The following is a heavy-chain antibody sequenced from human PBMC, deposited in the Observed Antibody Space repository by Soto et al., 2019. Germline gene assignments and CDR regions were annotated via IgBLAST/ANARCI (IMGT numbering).Heavy chain of an antibody. D-gene: IGHD6-19*01. CDR1: GGSISSSSYY. Sequence: SETLSLTCTVSGGSISSSSYYWGWIRQPPGKGLEWIGYIYYSGSPYYNPSLKSRVTISVDTSKNQFSLKLSSVTAADTAVYYCAVPAASVAGASGSYYYYGMAVWGQGTTVTVS. V-gene: IGHV4-39*01. CDR3: AVPAASVAGASGSYYYYGMAV. J-gene: IGHJ6*02. CDR2: IYYSGSP.